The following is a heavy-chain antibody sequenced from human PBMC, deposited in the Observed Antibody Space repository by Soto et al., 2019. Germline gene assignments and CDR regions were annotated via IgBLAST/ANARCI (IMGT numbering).Heavy chain of an antibody. CDR3: ARDYDFWSGYDAFDI. Sequence: ASVKVSCKASGYTFTSYGISWVRQAPGQGLEWMGWISAYNGNTKYAQKLQGRVTMTTDASTSTAYMELRSLRSDDTAVYYCARDYDFWSGYDAFDIWGQGTMVTVSS. CDR1: GYTFTSYG. CDR2: ISAYNGNT. D-gene: IGHD3-3*01. V-gene: IGHV1-18*01. J-gene: IGHJ3*02.